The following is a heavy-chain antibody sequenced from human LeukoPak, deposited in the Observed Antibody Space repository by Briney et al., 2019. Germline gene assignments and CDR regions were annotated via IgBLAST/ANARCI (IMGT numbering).Heavy chain of an antibody. CDR2: ISYDGSNK. J-gene: IGHJ4*02. D-gene: IGHD1-26*01. CDR3: AKDRGPIVGARSGFDY. CDR1: GFTFSSYW. V-gene: IGHV3-30*18. Sequence: GGSLRLSCAASGFTFSSYWMSWVRQAPGKGLEWVAVISYDGSNKYYADSVKGRFTISRDNSKNTLYLQMNSLRAEDTAVYYCAKDRGPIVGARSGFDYWGQGTLVTVSS.